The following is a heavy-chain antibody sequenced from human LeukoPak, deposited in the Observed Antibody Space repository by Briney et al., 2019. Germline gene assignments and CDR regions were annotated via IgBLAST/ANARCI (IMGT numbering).Heavy chain of an antibody. CDR3: ARAHITYDSSGYYYVAWFDP. D-gene: IGHD3-22*01. Sequence: PGGSLRLSCAASGFTFTSYWMSWVRQAPGKGLEWVANIKQDGSEKYYVDSVKGRFTISRDNANNSLYLQMNSVRAKDTAVYDCARAHITYDSSGYYYVAWFDPWGQGTLVTVSS. CDR2: IKQDGSEK. V-gene: IGHV3-7*01. J-gene: IGHJ5*02. CDR1: GFTFTSYW.